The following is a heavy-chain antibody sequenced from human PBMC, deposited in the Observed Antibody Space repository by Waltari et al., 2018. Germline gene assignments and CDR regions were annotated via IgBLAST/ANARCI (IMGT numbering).Heavy chain of an antibody. J-gene: IGHJ4*02. V-gene: IGHV3-23*01. Sequence: EVQLLESGGGLVQPGGSLRLSCAASGFTFSSYARIWVRQAPGKGLEWVSAISGSGGSTYYADSVKGRFTISRDNSKNTLYLQMNSLRAEDTAVYYCAKDQLVTTVYFDYWGQGTLVTVSS. CDR3: AKDQLVTTVYFDY. CDR1: GFTFSSYA. CDR2: ISGSGGST. D-gene: IGHD4-17*01.